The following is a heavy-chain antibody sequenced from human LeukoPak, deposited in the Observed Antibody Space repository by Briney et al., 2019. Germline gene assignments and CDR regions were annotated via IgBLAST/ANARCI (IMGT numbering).Heavy chain of an antibody. D-gene: IGHD2-15*01. CDR2: IRTKANSYAT. Sequence: PGGSLRLSCAVSGFTFSGAVMHWVRQASGKGLEWVGRIRTKANSYATAYAASVKGRFTISRDDSENTAYLQMNSLKTEDTAVYYCTMYCSGDVCYSDSGDFWGQGTLVTVSS. CDR3: TMYCSGDVCYSDSGDF. CDR1: GFTFSGAV. V-gene: IGHV3-73*01. J-gene: IGHJ4*02.